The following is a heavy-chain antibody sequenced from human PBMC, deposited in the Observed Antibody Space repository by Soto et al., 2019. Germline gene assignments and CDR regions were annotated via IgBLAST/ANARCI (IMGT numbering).Heavy chain of an antibody. D-gene: IGHD5-18*01. Sequence: GGSLRLSCAASGFTFSSYAMTWVRQAPGKGLEWVSSISGSGGGDFYADSVKGRFTISRDNSKNTLSLQMDRLRAEDTAVYYSAKGLQPKNYYFDYWGQGT. CDR2: ISGSGGGD. V-gene: IGHV3-23*01. J-gene: IGHJ4*02. CDR3: AKGLQPKNYYFDY. CDR1: GFTFSSYA.